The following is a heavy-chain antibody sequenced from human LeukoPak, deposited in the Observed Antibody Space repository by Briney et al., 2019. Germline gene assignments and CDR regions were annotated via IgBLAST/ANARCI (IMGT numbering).Heavy chain of an antibody. CDR3: ARGPAYYYDSSGYKGDAFDI. CDR2: INHSGST. CDR1: GGSFSGYY. Sequence: KTSETLSLTCAVYGGSFSGYYWSWIRQPPGKGLEWIGEINHSGSTNYNPSLKSRVTISVDASKNQFSLKLSSVTAADTAVYYCARGPAYYYDSSGYKGDAFDIWGQGTMVTVSS. J-gene: IGHJ3*02. V-gene: IGHV4-34*01. D-gene: IGHD3-22*01.